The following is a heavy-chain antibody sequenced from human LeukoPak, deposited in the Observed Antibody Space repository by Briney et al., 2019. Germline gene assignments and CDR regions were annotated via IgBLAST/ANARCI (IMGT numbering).Heavy chain of an antibody. V-gene: IGHV4-34*01. D-gene: IGHD2-15*01. J-gene: IGHJ6*02. CDR1: GGSFSGYY. CDR2: INHSGST. Sequence: SETLSLTCAVYGGSFSGYYWSWIRQPPGKGLEWIGEINHSGSTNYNPSLESRVTISVDTSKNQFSLKLSSVTAADTAVYYCARARSGGRFHYGMDVWGQGTTVTVSS. CDR3: ARARSGGRFHYGMDV.